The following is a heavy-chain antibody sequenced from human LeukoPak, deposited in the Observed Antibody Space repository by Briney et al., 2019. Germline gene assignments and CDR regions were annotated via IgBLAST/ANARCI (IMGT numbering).Heavy chain of an antibody. CDR3: GGAYGDYTTQSGY. CDR2: ISAYNGNT. Sequence: AAVKVSCKASGYTFTSYGISWVRQAPAQGLEWMGWISAYNGNTNYAQKRQGRVIMTTDTSTSTAYMELRSLRSDDTAVYYCGGAYGDYTTQSGYWGQGTMVAVSS. D-gene: IGHD4-17*01. V-gene: IGHV1-18*01. J-gene: IGHJ4*02. CDR1: GYTFTSYG.